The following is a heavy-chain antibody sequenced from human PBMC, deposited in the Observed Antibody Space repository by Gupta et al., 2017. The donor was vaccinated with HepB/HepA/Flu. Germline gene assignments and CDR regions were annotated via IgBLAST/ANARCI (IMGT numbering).Heavy chain of an antibody. Sequence: EVQLVDSGGGLVQPGGSLRLSCAASGLAVGRSHMSWARQAPGKGLEWVSIIYSGVGTKYADSVKGRFTISRDNSKNTLYLQMNSLRVDDTAVYYCARDRGASYSLQDWGQGTLVTVSS. V-gene: IGHV3-66*01. CDR2: IYSGVGT. CDR1: GLAVGRSH. J-gene: IGHJ4*02. D-gene: IGHD1-26*01. CDR3: ARDRGASYSLQD.